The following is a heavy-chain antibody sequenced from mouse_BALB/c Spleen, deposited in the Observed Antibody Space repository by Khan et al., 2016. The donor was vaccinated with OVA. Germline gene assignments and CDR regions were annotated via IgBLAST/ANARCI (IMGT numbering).Heavy chain of an antibody. CDR2: INPSSGGT. Sequence: QVQLQQSGAELVKPGASVRLSCKASGYTFTSYYLYWVKQRPGQGLEWIGDINPSSGGTNFNEKFKSKATLTVDKSSSTAYIQLNSLTSEDSAVCYCTRSGYWSFSYWGQGDL. J-gene: IGHJ3*01. V-gene: IGHV1S81*02. CDR1: GYTFTSYY. CDR3: TRSGYWSFSY. D-gene: IGHD3-2*02.